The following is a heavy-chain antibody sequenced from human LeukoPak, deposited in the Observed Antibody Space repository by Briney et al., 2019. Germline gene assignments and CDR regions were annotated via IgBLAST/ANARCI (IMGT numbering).Heavy chain of an antibody. CDR1: GFTFSSYA. J-gene: IGHJ4*02. CDR2: ISSNGGST. Sequence: GGSLRLSCAASGFTFSSYAMHWVRQAPGKGLEYVSAISSNGGSTYYANSVKGRFTISRDNSKNTLYLQMGSLRAEDMAVYYCASSSGSVAGTSPIDYWGQGTLVTVSS. D-gene: IGHD6-19*01. V-gene: IGHV3-64*01. CDR3: ASSSGSVAGTSPIDY.